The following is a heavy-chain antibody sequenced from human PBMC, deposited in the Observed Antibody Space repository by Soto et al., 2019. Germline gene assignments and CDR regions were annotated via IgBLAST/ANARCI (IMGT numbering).Heavy chain of an antibody. Sequence: ASVKVSCKASGYTFTDYYVHCVRQAPGQGLEWMGWINPNSGVTNYAQKFQGWVTLTRDTSVSTAYMELNRLKSDDTAVFFCARGVSGWSPFDLWGQGTLVTVSS. CDR1: GYTFTDYY. D-gene: IGHD6-19*01. CDR3: ARGVSGWSPFDL. J-gene: IGHJ4*02. CDR2: INPNSGVT. V-gene: IGHV1-2*04.